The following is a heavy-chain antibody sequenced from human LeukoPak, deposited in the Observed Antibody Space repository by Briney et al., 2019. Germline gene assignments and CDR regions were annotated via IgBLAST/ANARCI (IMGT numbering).Heavy chain of an antibody. J-gene: IGHJ4*02. CDR2: IKQDGSEK. V-gene: IGHV3-7*01. CDR3: VSDSDVHCSGGSCTNFDY. D-gene: IGHD2-15*01. CDR1: GFTFSSYW. Sequence: PGGSLRLSCAASGFTFSSYWMSWVRQAPGKGLEWVANIKQDGSEKYYVDSVKGRFTISRDNAEKSLYLQMNSLRAEDTAIYYCVSDSDVHCSGGSCTNFDYWGQGTLVTVSS.